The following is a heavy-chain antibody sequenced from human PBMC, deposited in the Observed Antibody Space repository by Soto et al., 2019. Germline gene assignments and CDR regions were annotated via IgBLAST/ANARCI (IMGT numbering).Heavy chain of an antibody. Sequence: SETLSLTCAVYGGSFSGYYWSWIRQPPGKGLEWIGEINHSGSTNYNPSLKSRVTIPVDTSKNQFSLKLSSVTAADTAVYYCARTYCSGGSCYLYFDYWGQGTLVTVSS. D-gene: IGHD2-15*01. CDR1: GGSFSGYY. CDR2: INHSGST. CDR3: ARTYCSGGSCYLYFDY. V-gene: IGHV4-34*01. J-gene: IGHJ4*02.